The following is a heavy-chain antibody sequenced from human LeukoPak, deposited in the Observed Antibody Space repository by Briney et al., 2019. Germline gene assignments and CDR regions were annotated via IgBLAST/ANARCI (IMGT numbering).Heavy chain of an antibody. V-gene: IGHV4-39*01. CDR1: GGSISSCSYY. CDR2: IYYSGST. D-gene: IGHD5-12*01. Sequence: SETLSLTCTVSGGSISSCSYYWGWIRQPPGKGLEWIGSIYYSGSTYYNPSLKSRVTISVDTSKNQFSLKLSSVTAADTAVYYCARLTIRGYDVSTFDYWGQGTLVTVSS. CDR3: ARLTIRGYDVSTFDY. J-gene: IGHJ4*02.